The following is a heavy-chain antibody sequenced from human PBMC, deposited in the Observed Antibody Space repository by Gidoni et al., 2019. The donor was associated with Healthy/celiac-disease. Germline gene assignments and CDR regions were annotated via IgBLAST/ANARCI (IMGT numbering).Heavy chain of an antibody. V-gene: IGHV4-4*07. D-gene: IGHD1-26*01. Sequence: QVQLQESGPGLVKPSETLSITCTVSGGYISSYYWSWIRQPAGKGLEWIGSIYTSGSTNYNPSLKSRVTMSVDTSKNQFSLKLSSVTAADTAVYYCARGQREWATPGGYHFDYWGQGTLVTVSS. CDR3: ARGQREWATPGGYHFDY. CDR1: GGYISSYY. CDR2: IYTSGST. J-gene: IGHJ4*02.